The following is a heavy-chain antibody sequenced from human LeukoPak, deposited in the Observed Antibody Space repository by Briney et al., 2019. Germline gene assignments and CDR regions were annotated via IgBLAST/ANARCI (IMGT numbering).Heavy chain of an antibody. CDR3: ATHPPKVCTGGSCTDY. CDR2: INHSGST. V-gene: IGHV4-34*01. CDR1: GGSFSGYY. J-gene: IGHJ4*02. D-gene: IGHD2-15*01. Sequence: PSETLSLTCAVYGGSFSGYYWSWIRQPPGKGLEWIGEINHSGSTNYNPSLKSRVTISVDTSKNQFSLKLSSVTAADTAVYYCATHPPKVCTGGSCTDYWGQGTLVTVS.